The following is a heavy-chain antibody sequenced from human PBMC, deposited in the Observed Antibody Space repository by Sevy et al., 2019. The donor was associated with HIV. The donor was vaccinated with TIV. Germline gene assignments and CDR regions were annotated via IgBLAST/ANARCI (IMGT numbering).Heavy chain of an antibody. V-gene: IGHV3-11*01. D-gene: IGHD4-4*01. J-gene: IGHJ6*02. CDR1: GFTFSDFY. CDR3: ARVGATVTGEYYYGMDV. CDR2: ISSSGSAI. Sequence: GSLRLSCAASGFTFSDFYMTWIRQAPGRGLEWVSYISSSGSAIFYADSVKGRFTISRDNAKNSLYMQMNSLRAEDTAVYYCARVGATVTGEYYYGMDVWGQGTTVTVSS.